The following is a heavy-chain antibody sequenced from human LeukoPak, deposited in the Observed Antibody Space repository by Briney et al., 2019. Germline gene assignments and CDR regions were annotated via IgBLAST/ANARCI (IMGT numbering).Heavy chain of an antibody. CDR2: IYYSGST. Sequence: SETLSLTCTVSGFSISSSSYYWGWIRQPPGKGLEWIGSIYYSGSTYYNPSLKSLVTISVDTPKNQFSLKLSSVTAADTAVYYCATHVVVAANNNWFDPWGQGTLVTVSS. CDR3: ATHVVVAANNNWFDP. D-gene: IGHD2-15*01. J-gene: IGHJ5*02. CDR1: GFSISSSSYY. V-gene: IGHV4-39*01.